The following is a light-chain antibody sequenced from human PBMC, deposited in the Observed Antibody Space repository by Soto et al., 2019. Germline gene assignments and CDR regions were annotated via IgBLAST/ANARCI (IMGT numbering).Light chain of an antibody. Sequence: QSALSQPASVSGSPGQSITISCTGTSNDVGYYNYVSWYQQHPGQAPKLMISEVTTRPSGVSDRFSGSKSGNTASLTISRLQAEDEGHYYWSSYTTAYTQVFGGGTKVTVL. J-gene: IGLJ3*02. CDR1: SNDVGYYNY. CDR3: SSYTTAYTQV. CDR2: EVT. V-gene: IGLV2-14*01.